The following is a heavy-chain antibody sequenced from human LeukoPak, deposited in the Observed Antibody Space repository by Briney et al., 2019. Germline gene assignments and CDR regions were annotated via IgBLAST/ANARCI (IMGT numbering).Heavy chain of an antibody. J-gene: IGHJ4*02. V-gene: IGHV3-74*01. Sequence: GGSLRLSCAASGFTFSNYWMHWVRQAPGKGLVWVSRINTDGSSTNYADSVKGRFTISGDNAKNTLYLQMNSLRGEDTAVYYCASTTMAIPGDYWGQGTLVTVSS. D-gene: IGHD5-18*01. CDR3: ASTTMAIPGDY. CDR1: GFTFSNYW. CDR2: INTDGSST.